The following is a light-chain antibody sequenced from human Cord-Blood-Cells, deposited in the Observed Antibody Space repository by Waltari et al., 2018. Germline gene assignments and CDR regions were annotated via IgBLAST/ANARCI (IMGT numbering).Light chain of an antibody. V-gene: IGLV1-47*01. CDR3: AAWDDSLWV. J-gene: IGLJ3*02. CDR1: SSNIGSNY. Sequence: QSVLTQPPSASGTPGQRVTISCSGSSSNIGSNYVYWYQQLPGTAPKRLIYRNNQRPSGVPDRFAGSKSGTSASLAISGLRSEDEADYYCAAWDDSLWVFGGGTKLTVL. CDR2: RNN.